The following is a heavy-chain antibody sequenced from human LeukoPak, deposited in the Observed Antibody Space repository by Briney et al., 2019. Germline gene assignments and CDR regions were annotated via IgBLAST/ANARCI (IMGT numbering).Heavy chain of an antibody. J-gene: IGHJ5*02. D-gene: IGHD5-18*01. Sequence: SETLSLTCAVYGGSFSGYYWSWIRQPPGKGLEWIGEINHSGSTNYNPSLKSRVTISVDTSENQFSLKLSSVTAADTAVYYCARGGRIQLWSRRAWFDPWGQGTLVTVSS. V-gene: IGHV4-34*01. CDR2: INHSGST. CDR1: GGSFSGYY. CDR3: ARGGRIQLWSRRAWFDP.